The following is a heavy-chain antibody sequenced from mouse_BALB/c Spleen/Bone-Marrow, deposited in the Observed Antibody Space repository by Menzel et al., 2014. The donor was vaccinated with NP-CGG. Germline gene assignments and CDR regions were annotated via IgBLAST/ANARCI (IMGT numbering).Heavy chain of an antibody. J-gene: IGHJ3*01. V-gene: IGHV7-3*02. Sequence: EVKLVESGGGLVQPGGSLRLSCATSGFTFTDYYMSWVRQPPGKALEWSGFIRNKANGYTTEYSASVKGRFTISRDNSQSILYLQMNTLRAEDSATYYCARDSSGYVRLAYWGQGTLVTVSA. CDR2: IRNKANGYTT. CDR1: GFTFTDYY. D-gene: IGHD3-1*01. CDR3: ARDSSGYVRLAY.